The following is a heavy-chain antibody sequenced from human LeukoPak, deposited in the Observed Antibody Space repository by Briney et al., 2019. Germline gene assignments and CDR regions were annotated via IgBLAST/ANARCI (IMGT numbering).Heavy chain of an antibody. CDR2: MNPKSGNT. Sequence: ASVKVACKASGYTFTSYDINWVRQATGQGLEWMGWMNPKSGNTGYAQKFQGRVTITRNTSISTAYMEVSSLRYEDTAVYYCARRAVDNSYYYYMDVWGKGTTVTVSS. J-gene: IGHJ6*03. CDR3: ARRAVDNSYYYYMDV. CDR1: GYTFTSYD. V-gene: IGHV1-8*01. D-gene: IGHD6-19*01.